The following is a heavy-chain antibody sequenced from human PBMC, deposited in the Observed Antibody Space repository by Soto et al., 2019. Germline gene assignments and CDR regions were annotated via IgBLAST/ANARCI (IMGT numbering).Heavy chain of an antibody. CDR3: AKDRWDIVVVPAAMGGNY. CDR2: ISGSGGST. V-gene: IGHV3-23*01. CDR1: GFTFSSYA. D-gene: IGHD2-2*01. Sequence: GGSLRLSCAASGFTFSSYAMSWVRQAPGKGLEWVSAISGSGGSTYYADSVKGRFTISRDNSKNTLYLQMNSLRAEDTAVYYCAKDRWDIVVVPAAMGGNYWGQGTLVTVSS. J-gene: IGHJ4*02.